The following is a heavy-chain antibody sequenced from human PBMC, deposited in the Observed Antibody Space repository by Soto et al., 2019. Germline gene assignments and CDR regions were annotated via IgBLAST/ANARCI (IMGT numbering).Heavy chain of an antibody. CDR2: IYYSGST. CDR1: GGSISSGDYY. Sequence: HVQLQESGPGLVKPSQTLSLTCTVSGGSISSGDYYWSGIRQPPGKGLEWIGYIYYSGSTYYNPSLTSRVTRRVDTSKSQFSLKLSSVAAAATDVYYCAGELGRWGRGCQVTVSS. V-gene: IGHV4-30-4*01. D-gene: IGHD2-15*01. CDR3: AGELGR. J-gene: IGHJ4*02.